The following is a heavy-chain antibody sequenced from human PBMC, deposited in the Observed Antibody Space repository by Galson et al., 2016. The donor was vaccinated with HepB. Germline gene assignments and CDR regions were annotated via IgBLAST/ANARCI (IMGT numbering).Heavy chain of an antibody. CDR1: GYTFTDHY. CDR2: INCKSGGT. D-gene: IGHD3-16*01. J-gene: IGHJ4*02. Sequence: SVKVSCKASGYTFTDHYMHWVRQAPGQGPEWMGWINCKSGGTKFAPNFQGRVTMTRDTSISTAYMELGRLRLDDSAVYYCTRGIIGGYDFDYWGQGTLVAVAS. V-gene: IGHV1-2*02. CDR3: TRGIIGGYDFDY.